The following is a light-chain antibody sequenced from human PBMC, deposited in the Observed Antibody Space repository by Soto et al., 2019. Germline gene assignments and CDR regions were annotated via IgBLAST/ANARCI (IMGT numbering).Light chain of an antibody. J-gene: IGLJ1*01. Sequence: SYELTQPPSLSVAPGQTARVTCGGNNIGVKSVHWYQQRPGRAPVLVVYDNNDRPSGIPERFSGSNSGNTATLTISRVEAGDEADYYCQVWDGTTDNLYVFGTGTKVTVL. CDR2: DNN. CDR1: NIGVKS. V-gene: IGLV3-21*02. CDR3: QVWDGTTDNLYV.